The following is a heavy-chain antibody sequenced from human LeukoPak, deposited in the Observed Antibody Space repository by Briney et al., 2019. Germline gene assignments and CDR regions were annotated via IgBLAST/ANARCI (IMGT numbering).Heavy chain of an antibody. CDR2: IKKDGSQK. CDR3: TRVFGGYDVPDY. V-gene: IGHV3-7*03. J-gene: IGHJ4*02. CDR1: GFTFSSFW. Sequence: PGGSLRLSCAASGFTFSSFWMSWVRQAPGKGLEWVANIKKDGSQKYYVDSVEGRFTISRDSAKNSLYLQMDSLRVNDTAVYYCTRVFGGYDVPDYWGQGTLATVSS. D-gene: IGHD3-10*02.